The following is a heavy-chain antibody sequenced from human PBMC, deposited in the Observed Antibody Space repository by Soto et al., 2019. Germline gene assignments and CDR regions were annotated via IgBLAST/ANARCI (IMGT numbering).Heavy chain of an antibody. Sequence: QLQLQESGPGLVKPSETLSLTCTVSGGSISSRSYYWGWIRQPPGQGLEWIGSIYCSGSTYYNPSPKKRVNLSVDTSKNQFSLKLSSVTAADTAVYYCARQDGYSSSWYPSYFDYWGQGTLVTVSS. V-gene: IGHV4-39*01. D-gene: IGHD6-13*01. CDR3: ARQDGYSSSWYPSYFDY. CDR2: IYCSGST. CDR1: GGSISSRSYY. J-gene: IGHJ4*02.